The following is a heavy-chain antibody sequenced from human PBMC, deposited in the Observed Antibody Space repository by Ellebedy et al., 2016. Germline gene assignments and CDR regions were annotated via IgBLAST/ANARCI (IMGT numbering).Heavy chain of an antibody. Sequence: GESLKISCKGTGYSFTSYWIGGVRQMRGKGQEWMGIIYPGDSDTRYSPSFQGQVTISADKSISTAYLQWSSLKASDTAMYYCARPTSTYYDFWSGYNLGAFDIWGQGTMVTVSS. CDR2: IYPGDSDT. J-gene: IGHJ3*02. D-gene: IGHD3-3*01. CDR1: GYSFTSYW. CDR3: ARPTSTYYDFWSGYNLGAFDI. V-gene: IGHV5-51*01.